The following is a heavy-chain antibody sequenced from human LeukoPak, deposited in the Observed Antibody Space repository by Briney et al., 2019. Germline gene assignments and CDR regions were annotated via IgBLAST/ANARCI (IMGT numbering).Heavy chain of an antibody. CDR3: ARWGDGYSPLDY. J-gene: IGHJ4*02. D-gene: IGHD5-24*01. V-gene: IGHV4-59*08. CDR2: IYYSGST. CDR1: GGSISNYY. Sequence: SETLSLTCTVSGGSISNYYWSWIRQPPGKGLERIGYIYYSGSTTYNPSLKSRVTMSVDTSKNQFSLKLSSVTAADTAVYHCARWGDGYSPLDYWGQGTLVTVSS.